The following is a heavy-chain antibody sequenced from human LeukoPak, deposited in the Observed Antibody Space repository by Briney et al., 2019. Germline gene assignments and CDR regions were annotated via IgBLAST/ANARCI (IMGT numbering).Heavy chain of an antibody. CDR3: ARDGTIAARPT. CDR1: GFTFSTYW. D-gene: IGHD6-6*01. CDR2: IKQDGSEK. J-gene: IGHJ5*02. Sequence: PGGSLRLSCAASGFTFSTYWKSWVRQAPGKGLEWVANIKQDGSEKYYVDSLKGRFTISRDNAKNSLYLQMNSLRAEDTAVYYCARDGTIAARPTWGQGTLVTVSS. V-gene: IGHV3-7*01.